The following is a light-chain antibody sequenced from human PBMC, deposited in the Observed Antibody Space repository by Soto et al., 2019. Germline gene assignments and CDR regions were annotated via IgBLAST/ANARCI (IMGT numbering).Light chain of an antibody. V-gene: IGKV1-9*01. CDR1: QGISTY. Sequence: DIHFTQSPSFLSASVGDRVTITCRARQGISTYLACYQQKPGTAPKLLIYGASTLQSGVPSRFSGSGSGTVFTLTISSLQAEDFATYYYHQDKSYPYTFGQGTKVEI. J-gene: IGKJ2*01. CDR2: GAS. CDR3: HQDKSYPYT.